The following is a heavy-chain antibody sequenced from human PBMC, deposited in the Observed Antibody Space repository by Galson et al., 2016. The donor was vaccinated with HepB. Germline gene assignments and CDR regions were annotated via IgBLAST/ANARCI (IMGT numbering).Heavy chain of an antibody. Sequence: SETLSLTCAVSGDSITNTWWSWVRQPPGKGLEWIGEMFHSGLSNYNPSLKSRVSTSMDTSRNQFSLRLSSVTAADTAVYYCATGVAPRTGSFDYWGQGTLVTVST. CDR3: ATGVAPRTGSFDY. CDR2: MFHSGLS. J-gene: IGHJ4*02. CDR1: GDSITNTW. V-gene: IGHV4-4*02. D-gene: IGHD5-24*01.